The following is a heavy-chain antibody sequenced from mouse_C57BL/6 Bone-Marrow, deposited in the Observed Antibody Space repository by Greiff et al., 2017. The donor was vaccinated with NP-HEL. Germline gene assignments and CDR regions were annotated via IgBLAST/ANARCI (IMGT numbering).Heavy chain of an antibody. Sequence: EVQLQESGPELVKPGASVKMSCKASGYTFTDYNMHWVKQSHGKSLEWIGYINPNNGGTSYNQKFKGKATLTVNKSSSTAYMELRSLTSEDSAVYYCARKEHYYGSSSYAMDYWGQGTSVTVSS. D-gene: IGHD1-1*01. V-gene: IGHV1-22*01. CDR1: GYTFTDYN. CDR2: INPNNGGT. J-gene: IGHJ4*01. CDR3: ARKEHYYGSSSYAMDY.